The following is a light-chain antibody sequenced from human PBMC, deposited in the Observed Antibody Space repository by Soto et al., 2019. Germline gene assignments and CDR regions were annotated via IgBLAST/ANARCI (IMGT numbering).Light chain of an antibody. V-gene: IGKV3-11*01. CDR2: DAY. J-gene: IGKJ1*01. Sequence: IVLTHPPATVSLSPGERATLSCRASQSISTYLAWYQQKPGQAPRLLMYDAYNRATGIPARFRGSGSGTDFTLTISSLEPEDSAVYYCQQRSNWPGTFGQGTKVDIK. CDR3: QQRSNWPGT. CDR1: QSISTY.